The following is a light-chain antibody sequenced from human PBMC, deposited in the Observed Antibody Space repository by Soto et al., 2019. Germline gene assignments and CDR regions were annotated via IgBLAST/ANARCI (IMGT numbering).Light chain of an antibody. J-gene: IGKJ1*01. V-gene: IGKV3-15*01. CDR1: QSVGSN. Sequence: EIVMTQSPATLSASPGERATLSCRASQSVGSNLAWYQQQPGQAPRLLIYGASTRATGIPARFSGSGSGTEFTLTIISLQSEDFAIYFCQQYNNWPPDRTFGQGTKVEIK. CDR3: QQYNNWPPDRT. CDR2: GAS.